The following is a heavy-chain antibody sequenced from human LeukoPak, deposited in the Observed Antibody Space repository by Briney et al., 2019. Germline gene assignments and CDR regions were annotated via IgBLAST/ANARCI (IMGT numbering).Heavy chain of an antibody. Sequence: SETLSLTCTVSGDSISNYYWSWIRQPAGKGLEWVGRIYSTGSTNYNPSLKSRVIMSVDTSKKQFSLKLTSVTAADTAVYYCARQSDIVPTINARTSNGDWFDPWGQGTLVTVSS. D-gene: IGHD5-12*01. CDR1: GDSISNYY. CDR3: ARQSDIVPTINARTSNGDWFDP. CDR2: IYSTGST. J-gene: IGHJ5*02. V-gene: IGHV4-4*07.